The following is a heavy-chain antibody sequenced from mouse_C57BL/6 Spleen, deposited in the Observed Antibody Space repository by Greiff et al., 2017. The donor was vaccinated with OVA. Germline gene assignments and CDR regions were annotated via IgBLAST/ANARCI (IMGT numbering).Heavy chain of an antibody. Sequence: QVQLQQSGAELVRPGASVTLSCKASGYTFTDYEMHWVKQTPVHGLEWIGAIDPETGGTAYNQKFKGKATLTVDTSSSTAYMQLSSLTSEDSAVYYCARRGYYGSSYVPAMDYWGQGTSVTVSS. D-gene: IGHD1-1*01. J-gene: IGHJ4*01. CDR2: IDPETGGT. CDR3: ARRGYYGSSYVPAMDY. V-gene: IGHV1-15*01. CDR1: GYTFTDYE.